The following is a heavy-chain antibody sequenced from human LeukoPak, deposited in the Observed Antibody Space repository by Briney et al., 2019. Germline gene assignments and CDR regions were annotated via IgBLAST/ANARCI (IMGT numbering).Heavy chain of an antibody. J-gene: IGHJ4*02. CDR1: GFTFSNYA. Sequence: GGSLRLSCTASGFTFSNYAMTWVRQAPGEGLQWVSAITGSGGSTYYADSVQGRFTISIDNSKNTLYLQMDSLRAEDTAVYYCATLMRGPTGYSGYGGEDYWGQGTLVTVSS. V-gene: IGHV3-23*01. D-gene: IGHD5-12*01. CDR3: ATLMRGPTGYSGYGGEDY. CDR2: ITGSGGST.